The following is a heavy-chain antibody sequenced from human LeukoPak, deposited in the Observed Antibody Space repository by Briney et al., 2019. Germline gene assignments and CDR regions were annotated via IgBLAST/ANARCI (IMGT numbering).Heavy chain of an antibody. CDR2: ISYSGST. CDR3: ARRWRRSSNFYYFDY. J-gene: IGHJ4*02. CDR1: GGSISNYY. V-gene: IGHV4-59*08. D-gene: IGHD6-13*01. Sequence: KSSETLSLTCTVSGGSISNYYWSWIRQPPGKGLEWIGYISYSGSTNYNPSLKSRVTISADTSKNQFSLKLSSVTAADTAVYYCARRWRRSSNFYYFDYWGQGTLVTVSS.